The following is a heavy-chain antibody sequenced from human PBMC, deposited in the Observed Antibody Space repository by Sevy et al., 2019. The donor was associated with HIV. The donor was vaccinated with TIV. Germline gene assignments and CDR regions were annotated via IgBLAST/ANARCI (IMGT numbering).Heavy chain of an antibody. Sequence: GGSLRLSCAASGFTFSNYWMSWVRQAPGKGLEWVATIKKDGTEKYYVDSVRGRFTMSRDNAKNSRYLQMNSLRVEDTALYYCARDCSSTTCLWGLDFWGQGTTVTVSS. V-gene: IGHV3-7*03. CDR1: GFTFSNYW. CDR2: IKKDGTEK. D-gene: IGHD2-2*01. J-gene: IGHJ6*02. CDR3: ARDCSSTTCLWGLDF.